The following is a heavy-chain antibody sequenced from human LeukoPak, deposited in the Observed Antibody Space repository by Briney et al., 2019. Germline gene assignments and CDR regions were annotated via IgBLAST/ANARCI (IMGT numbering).Heavy chain of an antibody. J-gene: IGHJ4*02. CDR3: ARPSAAMVKQIYYFDY. CDR1: GFTFSSYG. V-gene: IGHV3-33*01. Sequence: GGSLRLSCAASGFTFSSYGMHWVRQAPGKGLEWVAVIWYDGSNKYYADSVKGRFTISRDNSKNTLYLQMNSLRAEDTAVYYCARPSAAMVKQIYYFDYWGQGTLVTVPS. CDR2: IWYDGSNK. D-gene: IGHD5-18*01.